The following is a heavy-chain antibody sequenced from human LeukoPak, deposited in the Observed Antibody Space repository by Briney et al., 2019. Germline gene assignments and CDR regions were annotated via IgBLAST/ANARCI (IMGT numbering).Heavy chain of an antibody. V-gene: IGHV3-21*01. CDR2: ISSSSSYI. CDR1: GFTFSSYS. CDR3: AKDRSGSYSQGLDY. Sequence: GGFLRLSCAASGFTFSSYSMNWVRQAPGKGLEWVSSISSSSSYIYYADSVKGRFTISRDNAKNSLYLQMNSLRAEDTAVYHCAKDRSGSYSQGLDYWGQGTLVTVSS. J-gene: IGHJ4*02. D-gene: IGHD1-26*01.